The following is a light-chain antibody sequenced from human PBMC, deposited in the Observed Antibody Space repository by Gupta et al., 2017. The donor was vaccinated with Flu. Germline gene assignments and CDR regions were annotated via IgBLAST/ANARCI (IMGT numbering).Light chain of an antibody. Sequence: QSALTQPASMSGSPGQSITISCTGTSSDVGGHNFVSWYQQHPGRAPRLMIYEVRNRPSGVSNRFSGSKSGNTASLTISGLQAEDEADYYCSSYGSSAINYVFGTGTKVTVL. J-gene: IGLJ1*01. CDR1: SSDVGGHNF. CDR3: SSYGSSAINYV. V-gene: IGLV2-14*01. CDR2: EVR.